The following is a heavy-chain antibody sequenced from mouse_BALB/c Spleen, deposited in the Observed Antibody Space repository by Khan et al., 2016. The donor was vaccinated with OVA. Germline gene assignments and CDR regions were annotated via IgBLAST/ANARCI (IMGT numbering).Heavy chain of an antibody. D-gene: IGHD2-1*01. Sequence: QMQLEESGPGLVAPSQSLSITCTVAGFSLTSYGVHWVRQPPGKGLEWLGVIWAGGSTNYNSALMSRLIISKDNSKSQVLLKMNSLQTDDTAMYYCARGKYGNSAWFAYWGQGTLVTVSA. CDR3: ARGKYGNSAWFAY. CDR2: IWAGGST. V-gene: IGHV2-9*02. CDR1: GFSLTSYG. J-gene: IGHJ3*01.